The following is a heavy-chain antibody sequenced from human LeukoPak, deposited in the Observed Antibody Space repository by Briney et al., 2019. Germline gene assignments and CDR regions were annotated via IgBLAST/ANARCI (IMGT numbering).Heavy chain of an antibody. D-gene: IGHD2-15*01. CDR3: ARGAGGYCSGGSCYSGDWFDP. V-gene: IGHV4-39*01. Sequence: SETLSLTCTVSGGSISGSSYYWGWIRQPPGKGLEWIGSIYYSGSTYYNPSLKSRVTISLDTSKNQFSLKLSSVTAADTAVYYCARGAGGYCSGGSCYSGDWFDPWGQGTLVTVSS. CDR1: GGSISGSSYY. J-gene: IGHJ5*02. CDR2: IYYSGST.